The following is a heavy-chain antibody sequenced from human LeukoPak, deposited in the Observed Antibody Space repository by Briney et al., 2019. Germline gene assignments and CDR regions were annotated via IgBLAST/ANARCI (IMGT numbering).Heavy chain of an antibody. J-gene: IGHJ5*02. CDR2: INPNSGGT. Sequence: GASVKVSRKASVYTFTVYYMHWVRHAPGQGLVGVGWINPNSGGTNYAQEFQGRVTMTRDTCISTAYMELSRLRSDDTAVYYCARGVIAYSGSYQPNWFDPWGQGTLVTVSS. D-gene: IGHD1-26*01. V-gene: IGHV1-2*02. CDR1: VYTFTVYY. CDR3: ARGVIAYSGSYQPNWFDP.